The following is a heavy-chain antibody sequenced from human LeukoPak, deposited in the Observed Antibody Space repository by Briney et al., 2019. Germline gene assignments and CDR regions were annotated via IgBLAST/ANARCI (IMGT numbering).Heavy chain of an antibody. CDR1: GFTITNNW. Sequence: GGSLRLSCVASGFTITNNWMYWTRQAPGRGLVWVSRIKTDESSAVYADSVKGRFTISRDNAKNTLYLHMNSLRVEDTAVYYCATVFKGSSLQDYWGQGTLVTVSS. J-gene: IGHJ4*02. D-gene: IGHD6-6*01. CDR2: IKTDESSA. V-gene: IGHV3-74*03. CDR3: ATVFKGSSLQDY.